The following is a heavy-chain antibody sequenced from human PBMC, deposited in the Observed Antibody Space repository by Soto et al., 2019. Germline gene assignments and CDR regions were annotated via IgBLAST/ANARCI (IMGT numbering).Heavy chain of an antibody. J-gene: IGHJ3*02. D-gene: IGHD3-3*01. CDR3: ARDHTTNLGVVHHDAFAI. V-gene: IGHV3-21*01. CDR2: ISSSSSYI. CDR1: GVTFRSYS. Sequence: GGSLRLSCGASGVTFRSYSMIWVRQAPGKGLEWVSSISSSSSYIYYADSVKGRFTISRDNAKNSLYPQMKSLRAEDTAVYYCARDHTTNLGVVHHDAFAICGQGTIVT.